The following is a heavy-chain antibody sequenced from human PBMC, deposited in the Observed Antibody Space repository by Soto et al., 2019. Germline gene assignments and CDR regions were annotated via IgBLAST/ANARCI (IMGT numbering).Heavy chain of an antibody. Sequence: GATVKVSCKASGYTFTSYGISWVRQAPGQGLEWMGWISAYNGNTNYAQKLQGRVTMTTDTSTSTAYMELRSLRSDDTAVYYCARSSQSWPGGKVPYYFEYWGQGTLVTVSS. J-gene: IGHJ4*02. V-gene: IGHV1-18*01. CDR2: ISAYNGNT. CDR1: GYTFTSYG. CDR3: ARSSQSWPGGKVPYYFEY. D-gene: IGHD1-26*01.